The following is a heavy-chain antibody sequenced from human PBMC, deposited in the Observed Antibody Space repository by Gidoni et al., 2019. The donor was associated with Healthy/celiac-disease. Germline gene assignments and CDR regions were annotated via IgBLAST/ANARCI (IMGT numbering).Heavy chain of an antibody. Sequence: QVQLVQYGSEVKKPGASVKVSCKASGYTFTSYGIIWVRQAPGQGLEWMGWISAYNCNTNYAQKLQGRVTMTTDTSTSTAYMELRSLRSDDTAVYYCAIDPIAVAGTAFDYWGQGTLVTVSS. V-gene: IGHV1-18*01. D-gene: IGHD6-19*01. CDR2: ISAYNCNT. J-gene: IGHJ4*02. CDR3: AIDPIAVAGTAFDY. CDR1: GYTFTSYG.